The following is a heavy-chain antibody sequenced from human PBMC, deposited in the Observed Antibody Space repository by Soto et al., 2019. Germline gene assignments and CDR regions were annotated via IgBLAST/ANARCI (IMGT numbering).Heavy chain of an antibody. CDR2: IYPGDSNT. Sequence: GESLKISCKGSGYSFTSHWIGWVRQMPGKGLEWMGIIYPGDSNTRYSPSFQGQVTISADKSISTAYLQWSSLKASDTAMYYCARTPKGYYYDSSGYYQNWFDPWGQGTLVTVSS. CDR3: ARTPKGYYYDSSGYYQNWFDP. J-gene: IGHJ5*02. V-gene: IGHV5-51*01. CDR1: GYSFTSHW. D-gene: IGHD3-22*01.